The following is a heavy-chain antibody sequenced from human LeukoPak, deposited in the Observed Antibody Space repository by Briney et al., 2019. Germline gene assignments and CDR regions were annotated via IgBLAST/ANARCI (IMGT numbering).Heavy chain of an antibody. CDR2: ISYDGSNK. CDR1: GFTFSSYG. J-gene: IGHJ4*02. V-gene: IGHV3-30*18. D-gene: IGHD2-15*01. Sequence: GGSLRLSCAASGFTFSSYGMHWVRQAPGKGLEWVAVISYDGSNKYYADSVKGRFTISRDNSKNTLYLQMNSRRAEDTAVYYCAKAEYCSGGSCYEYYFDYWGQGTLVTVSS. CDR3: AKAEYCSGGSCYEYYFDY.